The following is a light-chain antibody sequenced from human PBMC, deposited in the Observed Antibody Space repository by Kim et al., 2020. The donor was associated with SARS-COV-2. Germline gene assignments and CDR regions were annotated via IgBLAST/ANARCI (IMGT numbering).Light chain of an antibody. CDR3: QAWDSSTVV. Sequence: SYELTQPPSVSVSPGQTAYITCPGDKLGDKYACWYQQKPGQSPVLVIYQHNKRPSGIPERFSGSNSGNTATLTISGTQAMDEADYYCQAWDSSTVVFGGGTQLTVL. J-gene: IGLJ2*01. V-gene: IGLV3-1*01. CDR1: KLGDKY. CDR2: QHN.